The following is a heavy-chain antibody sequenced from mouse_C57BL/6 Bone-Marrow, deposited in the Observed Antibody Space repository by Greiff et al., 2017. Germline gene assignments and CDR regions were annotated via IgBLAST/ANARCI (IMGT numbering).Heavy chain of an antibody. CDR2: SRNKANDYTT. V-gene: IGHV7-1*01. CDR3: ARDDGYYAMDD. Sequence: DVHLVESGGGLVQSGRSLRLSCATSGFTFSDFYMEWVRQAPGKGLEWIAASRNKANDYTTEYSASVKGRFIVSRDTSQSILYLQMNALRAEDTAIYYCARDDGYYAMDDWGQGTSVTVSS. CDR1: GFTFSDFY. J-gene: IGHJ4*01.